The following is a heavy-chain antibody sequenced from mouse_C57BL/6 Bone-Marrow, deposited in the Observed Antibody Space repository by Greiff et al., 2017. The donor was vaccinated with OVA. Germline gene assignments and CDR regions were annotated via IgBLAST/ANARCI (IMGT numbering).Heavy chain of an antibody. V-gene: IGHV1-64*01. D-gene: IGHD2-1*01. J-gene: IGHJ1*03. CDR3: ARSRRGNYEYFDV. CDR1: GYTFTSYW. CDR2: IHPNSGST. Sequence: QVQLQQPGAELVKPGASVKLSCKASGYTFTSYWMHWVKQRPGQGLEWIGMIHPNSGSTNYNEKFKSKATLTVDKSSSTAYMQLSSLTSEDSAVYYCARSRRGNYEYFDVWGTGTTVTVSS.